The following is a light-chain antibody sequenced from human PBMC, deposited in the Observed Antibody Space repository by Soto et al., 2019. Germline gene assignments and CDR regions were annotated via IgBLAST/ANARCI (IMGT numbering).Light chain of an antibody. V-gene: IGKV3-11*01. CDR2: DAS. Sequence: EIVLTQSPATLSLSPGEKATISCRASQSVSSYLAWYQQKPGQAPRLLIYDASNRATGIPARFRGSGSGTDFTLTISSLEPEDFAVYYCQQRSKSITFGQGTRLEIK. J-gene: IGKJ5*01. CDR3: QQRSKSIT. CDR1: QSVSSY.